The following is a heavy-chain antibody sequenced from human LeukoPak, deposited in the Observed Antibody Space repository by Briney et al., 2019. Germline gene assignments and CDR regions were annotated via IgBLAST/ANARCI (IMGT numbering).Heavy chain of an antibody. Sequence: ASVKVSCKVSGYTLTELSMHWVRQAPGKGLEWMGGFDPEDGETTYAQKFQGRVTMTEDTSTDTAYMELSSLRSEDTAVYYCATLGYCSSTSCSNWEDIWGQGTMVTVSS. CDR3: ATLGYCSSTSCSNWEDI. V-gene: IGHV1-24*01. CDR1: GYTLTELS. J-gene: IGHJ3*02. D-gene: IGHD2-2*01. CDR2: FDPEDGET.